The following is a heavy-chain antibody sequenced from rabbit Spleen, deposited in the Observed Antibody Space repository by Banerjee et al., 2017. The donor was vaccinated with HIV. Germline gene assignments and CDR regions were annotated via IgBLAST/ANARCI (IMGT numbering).Heavy chain of an antibody. CDR1: GFSFTGNYW. Sequence: QSLEESGGDLVKPGASLTLTCTASGFSFTGNYWMCWVRQAPGKGPEWIVCNGIGDGKTYYASWAKGGFTISKTSSTTVTLQMTSLTAADTATYFCARDGYTNGDYHRYFNLWGPGTLVTVS. V-gene: IGHV1S40*01. CDR3: ARDGYTNGDYHRYFNL. J-gene: IGHJ4*01. CDR2: NGIGDGKT. D-gene: IGHD2-1*01.